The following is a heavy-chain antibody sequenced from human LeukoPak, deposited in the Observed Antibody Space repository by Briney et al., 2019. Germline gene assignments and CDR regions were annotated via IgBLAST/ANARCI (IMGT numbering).Heavy chain of an antibody. J-gene: IGHJ6*03. CDR2: ISSNGGST. Sequence: GGSLRLSCAASGFTFSSYAMHWVRQAPGKGLEYVSAISSNGGSTYYANSVKGRFTISRDNSKNTLYLQMGSLRAEDMAVYYCARDYGDYEIYYYMDVWGKGTTVTVSS. CDR1: GFTFSSYA. D-gene: IGHD4-17*01. V-gene: IGHV3-64*01. CDR3: ARDYGDYEIYYYMDV.